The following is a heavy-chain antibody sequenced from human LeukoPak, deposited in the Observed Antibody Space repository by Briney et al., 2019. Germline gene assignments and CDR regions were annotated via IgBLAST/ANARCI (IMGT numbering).Heavy chain of an antibody. V-gene: IGHV3-7*01. J-gene: IGHJ4*02. CDR1: GFTFSSSW. D-gene: IGHD2-8*01. CDR3: ARGPTNGQAFDY. CDR2: IREDGSEK. Sequence: GGSLRLSCAASGFTFSSSWMTWVRQAPGKGLEWVASIREDGSEKTSVDSVKGRFTISRDNAENSLYLQMDSLRAEDTAVYYCARGPTNGQAFDYWGQGTLVSVSS.